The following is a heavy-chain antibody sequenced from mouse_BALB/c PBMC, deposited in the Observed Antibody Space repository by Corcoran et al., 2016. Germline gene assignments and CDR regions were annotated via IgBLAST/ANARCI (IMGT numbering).Heavy chain of an antibody. CDR1: GYTFSSYW. D-gene: IGHD1-2*01. V-gene: IGHV1-9*01. CDR2: ILPGSGST. Sequence: QVQLQQSGAELMKPGASVKISCKATGYTFSSYWIEWVKQRPGHGLEWIGEILPGSGSTNYNEKFKGKATFTADTSSNTAYMQLSSLTSEDSAVYYCARSETTARFSYWGQGTLVSVSA. J-gene: IGHJ3*01. CDR3: ARSETTARFSY.